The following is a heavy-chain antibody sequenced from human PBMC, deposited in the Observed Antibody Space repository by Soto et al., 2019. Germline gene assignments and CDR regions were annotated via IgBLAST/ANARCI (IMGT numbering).Heavy chain of an antibody. CDR2: IYHSGST. V-gene: IGHV4-38-2*01. CDR3: ASGVYYDFWSGYYTYYGMDV. D-gene: IGHD3-3*01. CDR1: GYSISSGYY. J-gene: IGHJ6*02. Sequence: SETLSLTCAVSGYSISSGYYWGWIRQPPGKGLEWIGTIYHSGSTYCNPSLKSRVTISVDTSKNQFSLKLSSVTAADTAVYYCASGVYYDFWSGYYTYYGMDVWGQGTTVTVSS.